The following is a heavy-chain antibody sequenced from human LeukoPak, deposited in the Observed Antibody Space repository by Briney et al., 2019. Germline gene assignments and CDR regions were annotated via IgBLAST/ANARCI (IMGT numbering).Heavy chain of an antibody. CDR2: IYTSGST. V-gene: IGHV4-4*07. CDR1: GGFISSYY. CDR3: ARGWKYRNGYTVTELGSGYFDY. Sequence: SETLSLTCTVSGGFISSYYWSWIRQPAGKGLECIGRIYTSGSTNYNPSLKSRVTMSVDTSKNQFSLKLSSVTAADTAVYYCARGWKYRNGYTVTELGSGYFDYWGQGTLVTVSS. J-gene: IGHJ4*02. D-gene: IGHD5-18*01.